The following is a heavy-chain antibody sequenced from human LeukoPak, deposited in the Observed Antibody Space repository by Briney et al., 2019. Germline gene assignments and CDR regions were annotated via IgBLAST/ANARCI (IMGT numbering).Heavy chain of an antibody. CDR3: ARLQLRAPYNYYGAGNFDY. CDR1: GFTFSGYW. Sequence: PGGSLRLSCAASGFTFSGYWMSWVRQAPGKGLEWVANIKQDGSEKYYVDSVKGRFTISRDNAKNSLYLQMNSLRAEDTAVYYCARLQLRAPYNYYGAGNFDYWGQGTLVTVSS. D-gene: IGHD3-10*01. CDR2: IKQDGSEK. J-gene: IGHJ4*02. V-gene: IGHV3-7*01.